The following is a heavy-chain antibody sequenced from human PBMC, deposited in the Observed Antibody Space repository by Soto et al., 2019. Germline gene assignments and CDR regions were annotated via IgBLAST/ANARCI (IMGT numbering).Heavy chain of an antibody. D-gene: IGHD6-13*01. Sequence: ASVKVSCKASGGTFSSYTISWVRQAPGQGLEWMGRVIPILGIANYAQKFQGRVTITADKSTSTAYMELSSLRSEDTAVYYCARGPRVGQQLVRRGYWFDPWGKGTLVTVSS. CDR1: GGTFSSYT. CDR2: VIPILGIA. CDR3: ARGPRVGQQLVRRGYWFDP. J-gene: IGHJ5*02. V-gene: IGHV1-69*02.